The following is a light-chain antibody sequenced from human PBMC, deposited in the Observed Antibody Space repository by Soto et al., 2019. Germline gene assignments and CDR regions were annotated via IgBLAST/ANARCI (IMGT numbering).Light chain of an antibody. CDR2: GAS. CDR3: QQYGSSGT. CDR1: QSVSNNY. V-gene: IGKV3-20*01. J-gene: IGKJ1*01. Sequence: EIVLTQSPGTLSRSPWESATLYSRASQSVSNNYLAWYQQKPGQATRLLSYGASNRTTGIPDRFSGSGCGTDFTLTISRLEPEDFAVYYCQQYGSSGTFGQGTKVDI.